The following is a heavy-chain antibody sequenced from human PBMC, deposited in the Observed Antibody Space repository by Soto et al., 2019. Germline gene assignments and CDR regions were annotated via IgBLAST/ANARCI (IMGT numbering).Heavy chain of an antibody. D-gene: IGHD2-2*03. J-gene: IGHJ3*01. V-gene: IGHV3-7*03. CDR3: ARHGFHRDALDL. Sequence: EMQLEESGGGLVQPGGYRRLSCEASGFSFTNHWMSWVRQAPGKGLEWLANIKQDGGETYYLESVKGRFSISRDNAKDSVYLQMSGLRAEDTAVYYCARHGFHRDALDLWGQGTLVTVSS. CDR2: IKQDGGET. CDR1: GFSFTNHW.